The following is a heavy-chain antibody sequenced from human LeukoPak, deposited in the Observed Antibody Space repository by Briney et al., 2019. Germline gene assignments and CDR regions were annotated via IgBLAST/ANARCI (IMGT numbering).Heavy chain of an antibody. CDR3: ARDSRSWFDP. Sequence: PSETLSLTCTVSGGSISSHYWSWIRQPPGKGLEWIGYIYYSGSTNYNPSLKSRVTISVDTSKNQFSLKLSSVTAADTAVYYCARDSRSWFDPWGQGTLVTVSS. V-gene: IGHV4-59*11. J-gene: IGHJ5*02. CDR1: GGSISSHY. CDR2: IYYSGST.